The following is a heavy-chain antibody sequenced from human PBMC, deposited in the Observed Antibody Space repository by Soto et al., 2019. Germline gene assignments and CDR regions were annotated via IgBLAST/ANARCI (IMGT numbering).Heavy chain of an antibody. J-gene: IGHJ6*02. V-gene: IGHV1-2*04. Sequence: QVQLVQSGAEVKKPGASVKVSCKASGYTFTGYYMHWVRQAPGQGLEWMGWINPNSGGTNYAQKFQGWVTMTRETSISTAYMELSRLRSDDTAVYYCARSVAGRGVYYYYGMDVWGQGTTVTVSS. CDR3: ARSVAGRGVYYYYGMDV. CDR1: GYTFTGYY. D-gene: IGHD6-19*01. CDR2: INPNSGGT.